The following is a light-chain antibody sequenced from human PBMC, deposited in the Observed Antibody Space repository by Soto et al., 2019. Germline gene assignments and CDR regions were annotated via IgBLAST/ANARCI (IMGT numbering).Light chain of an antibody. CDR1: QSISSW. CDR3: QQEENDWT. CDR2: DAS. V-gene: IGKV1-5*01. J-gene: IGKJ1*01. Sequence: DIQMTQSPSTLSATAGDRVTITCRASQSISSWLAWYQHKPGKAPKLLIYDASNLDSGVPSRFSGSGSGTEFSLTLSNLQHDDCATYYCQQEENDWTFGHGTRVEIK.